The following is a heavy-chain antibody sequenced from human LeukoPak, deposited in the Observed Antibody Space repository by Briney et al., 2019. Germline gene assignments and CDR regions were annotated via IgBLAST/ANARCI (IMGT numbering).Heavy chain of an antibody. CDR3: VREALASSWPSYYYGMDV. D-gene: IGHD6-13*01. J-gene: IGHJ6*02. CDR2: ISTSGSYI. CDR1: GFTLITYS. Sequence: PGGSLRLSCTASGFTLITYSMNWVRQVPGKGLEWVSSISTSGSYIYYRDSVKGRFTISRDSAKNSLSLQMDSLRAEDTAVYYCVREALASSWPSYYYGMDVWGQGTMVTVS. V-gene: IGHV3-21*01.